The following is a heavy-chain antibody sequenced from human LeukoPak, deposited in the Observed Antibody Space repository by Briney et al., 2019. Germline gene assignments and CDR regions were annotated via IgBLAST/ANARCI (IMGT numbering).Heavy chain of an antibody. CDR1: GGSISRYY. Sequence: SETLSLTCTVSGGSISRYYWSWIRQPPGKGLEWIGYIYYSGSTNYNPSLKSRVTISVDTSKNQFSLKLSSVTAADTAVYYCARFMTTDAFDIWGQGTMVTVSS. CDR3: ARFMTTDAFDI. D-gene: IGHD3-16*01. J-gene: IGHJ3*02. V-gene: IGHV4-59*01. CDR2: IYYSGST.